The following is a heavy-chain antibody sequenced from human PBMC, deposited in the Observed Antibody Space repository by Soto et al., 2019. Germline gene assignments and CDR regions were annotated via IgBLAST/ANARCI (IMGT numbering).Heavy chain of an antibody. J-gene: IGHJ6*02. CDR1: GFTFSSYA. V-gene: IGHV3-64D*08. CDR2: ISSNGGST. D-gene: IGHD4-17*01. Sequence: GGSLRLSCSASGFTFSSYAMHWVRQAPGKGLEYVSTISSNGGSTYYADSVKGRFTISRDNSKNTLYLQMSSLRAEDTAVYYCVKDTRRITTGYYYGMDVWGQGTTVTVSS. CDR3: VKDTRRITTGYYYGMDV.